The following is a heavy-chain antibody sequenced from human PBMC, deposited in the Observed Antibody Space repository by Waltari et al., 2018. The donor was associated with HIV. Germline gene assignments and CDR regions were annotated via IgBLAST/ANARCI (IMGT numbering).Heavy chain of an antibody. CDR3: ARVVYWYFDL. Sequence: QVQLQESGPGLVKPSQTLSLTCPVSGDSINSGSYYWAWIRQHPEKGLEWIAFVYYRGSTFSNPSFKSRATVSVDTSKNQFSLKLTSMTAADTAVYYCARVVYWYFDLWGRGTLVTVSS. J-gene: IGHJ2*01. V-gene: IGHV4-31*03. CDR1: GDSINSGSYY. CDR2: VYYRGST.